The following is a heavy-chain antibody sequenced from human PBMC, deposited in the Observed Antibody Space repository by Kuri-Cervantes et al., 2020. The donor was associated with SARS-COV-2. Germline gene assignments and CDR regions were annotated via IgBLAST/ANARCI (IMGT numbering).Heavy chain of an antibody. CDR1: GFTFSSYA. J-gene: IGHJ4*02. CDR3: ARVRQNDFQAFDY. CDR2: ISGSGGST. Sequence: GGSLRLSCAASGFTFSSYAMSWVRQAPGKGLEWVSAISGSGGSTYYADSVKGRFTISRDNSKNTLYLQMNSLRAEDTAVYYCARVRQNDFQAFDYWGQGTLVTVSS. D-gene: IGHD3-3*01. V-gene: IGHV3-23*01.